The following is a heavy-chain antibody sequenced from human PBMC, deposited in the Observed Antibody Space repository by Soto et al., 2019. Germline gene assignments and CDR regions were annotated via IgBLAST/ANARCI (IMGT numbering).Heavy chain of an antibody. CDR2: ISYDGGTT. CDR1: EFTFSNYA. J-gene: IGHJ4*02. V-gene: IGHV3-23*01. CDR3: AKNPGYYYDSTGYHFDY. D-gene: IGHD3-22*01. Sequence: EVQLLESGGGLVQPGGSLRLSCAASEFTFSNYAMSWVRQAPGKGLEWVSAISYDGGTTYYTDSVKARFTISRDNSKNTLYLQMNSLRAEDTAVYYCAKNPGYYYDSTGYHFDYWGQGTLVTVSS.